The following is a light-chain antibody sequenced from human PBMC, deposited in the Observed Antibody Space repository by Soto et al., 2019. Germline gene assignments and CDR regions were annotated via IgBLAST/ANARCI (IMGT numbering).Light chain of an antibody. Sequence: ETALTQSPGTLSLSPGERATLSCRASQSVSSSYLAWYQQKPGQAPRLLIYDASSRATGIPDRFSGSGSGTDFTLAIIRLEREDFAVYYCQQYVRSPPSWTFGGGTKVEIK. CDR3: QQYVRSPPSWT. J-gene: IGKJ1*01. V-gene: IGKV3-20*01. CDR2: DAS. CDR1: QSVSSSY.